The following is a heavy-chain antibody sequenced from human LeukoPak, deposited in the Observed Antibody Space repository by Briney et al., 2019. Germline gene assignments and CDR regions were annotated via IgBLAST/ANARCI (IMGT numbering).Heavy chain of an antibody. V-gene: IGHV3-21*06. D-gene: IGHD1-26*01. CDR2: ITSSSYI. Sequence: PGGSLRLSCAASGFTFSSYAMSWVRQAPGKGLEWVSSITSSSYIYYADSVKGRFTISRDNAKNSLYLQMDSLRVEDTAEYYCARDPYSGNYGAYYYYYMDVWGKGTTVTVSS. CDR3: ARDPYSGNYGAYYYYYMDV. J-gene: IGHJ6*03. CDR1: GFTFSSYA.